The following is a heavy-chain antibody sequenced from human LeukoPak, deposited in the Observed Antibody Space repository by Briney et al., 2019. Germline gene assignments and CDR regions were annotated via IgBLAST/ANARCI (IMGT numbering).Heavy chain of an antibody. CDR3: ARGSSDYYLTEDY. CDR2: IKPKSGGT. CDR1: GYTFTDYF. D-gene: IGHD3-22*01. V-gene: IGHV1-2*02. Sequence: ASVKVSCKASGYTFTDYFIHWARQAPGQGPEWMGWIKPKSGGTNYAQKFQARVTMTKDTSISTVYMDLSRLTSDDTAVYYCARGSSDYYLTEDYWGQGTLVTVSS. J-gene: IGHJ4*02.